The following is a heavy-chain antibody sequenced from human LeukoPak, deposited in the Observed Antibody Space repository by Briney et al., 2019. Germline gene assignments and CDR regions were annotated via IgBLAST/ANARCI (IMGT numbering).Heavy chain of an antibody. J-gene: IGHJ4*02. V-gene: IGHV1-69*06. D-gene: IGHD6-13*01. Sequence: GASVKVSCKASGGTFNSYGIIWVRQAPGQGLEWRGGIIPIFGTANYAQKFQGRVTITADKSTSTAYMELSRLRSEDTAVYYCARSPYSSSWFFDYWGQGTLVTVSS. CDR3: ARSPYSSSWFFDY. CDR2: IIPIFGTA. CDR1: GGTFNSYG.